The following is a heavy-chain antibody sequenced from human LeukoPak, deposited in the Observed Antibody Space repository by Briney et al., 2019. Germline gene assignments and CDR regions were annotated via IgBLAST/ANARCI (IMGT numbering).Heavy chain of an antibody. CDR3: AKGDSSSWWHQKNWFDP. CDR2: TSYDGSNK. CDR1: GFTFSSYA. Sequence: GGSLRLSCAASGFTFSSYAMHWVRQAPGKGLEWVAVTSYDGSNKYYADSVKGRFTISRDNSKNTLYPQMNSLRAEDTAVYYCAKGDSSSWWHQKNWFDPWGQGTLVTVSS. V-gene: IGHV3-30-3*01. J-gene: IGHJ5*02. D-gene: IGHD6-13*01.